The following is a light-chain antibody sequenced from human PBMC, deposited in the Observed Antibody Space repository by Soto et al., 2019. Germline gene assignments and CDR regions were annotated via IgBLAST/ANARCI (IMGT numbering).Light chain of an antibody. V-gene: IGKV3-15*01. CDR3: QQSNNWPKT. J-gene: IGKJ1*01. CDR2: DAS. CDR1: QSVNSN. Sequence: EIVMTQSPATLSVSPGETATLSCRARQSVNSNLAWYQQKPGQAPRLLISDASTRAAGLPARFSGSGSGTEFTLTISSLQSEDFAVYFCQQSNNWPKTFGQGTKVEIK.